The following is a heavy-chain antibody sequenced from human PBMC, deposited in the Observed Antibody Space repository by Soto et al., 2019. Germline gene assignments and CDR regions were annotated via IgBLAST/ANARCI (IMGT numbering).Heavy chain of an antibody. Sequence: EVLLVESGGGLVQPGGSLRLSCEASGFAFTSYWMHWVRQAPGKGLVWVACVKSDGTTATYADSVRGRFTISRDNAKNTLYQHMNSLSAEDTAVYYCASLFASFYSPRPFDFWGQETQVTVSS. CDR2: VKSDGTTA. J-gene: IGHJ4*02. CDR1: GFAFTSYW. CDR3: ASLFASFYSPRPFDF. V-gene: IGHV3-74*01. D-gene: IGHD2-15*01.